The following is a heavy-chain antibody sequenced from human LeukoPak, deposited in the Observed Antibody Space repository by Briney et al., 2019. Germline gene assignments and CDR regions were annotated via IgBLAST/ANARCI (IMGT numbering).Heavy chain of an antibody. CDR3: ARGLRQRITMVHGYYYYMDV. CDR1: GGSISSYY. V-gene: IGHV4-59*01. CDR2: IYYSGST. Sequence: SETLSLTCTVSGGSISSYYWSWIRQPPGKGLEWIGYIYYSGSTNYNPSLKSRVTISVDTSKNQFSLKLSSVTAADTAVYYCARGLRQRITMVHGYYYYMDVWGKGTTVTVSS. J-gene: IGHJ6*03. D-gene: IGHD3-10*01.